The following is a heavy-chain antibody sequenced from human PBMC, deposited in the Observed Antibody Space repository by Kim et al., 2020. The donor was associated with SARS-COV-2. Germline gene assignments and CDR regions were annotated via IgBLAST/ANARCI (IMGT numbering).Heavy chain of an antibody. Sequence: SETLSLTCSVSGGSFTNYYLTWIRQPPGKGLEWTGYVHTSGNTNYNPSLRSRGTISVDTSKNQFSLQLSSVTAADTAVYYCARGDIVAYNYYMDVWGRGTTVTVSS. D-gene: IGHD3-16*01. CDR2: VHTSGNT. CDR1: GGSFTNYY. CDR3: ARGDIVAYNYYMDV. J-gene: IGHJ6*03. V-gene: IGHV4-59*01.